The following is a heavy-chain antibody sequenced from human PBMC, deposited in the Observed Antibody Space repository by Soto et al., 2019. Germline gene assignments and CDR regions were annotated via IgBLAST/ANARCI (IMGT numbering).Heavy chain of an antibody. CDR3: ARGYDFWSGEDYYYGMDV. CDR1: GGSISSYY. V-gene: IGHV4-4*07. Sequence: PSETLSLTCTVSGGSISSYYWSWIRRPAGKGLEWIGRIYTSGSTNYNPSLKSRVTMSVDTSKNQFSLKLSSVTAADTAVYYCARGYDFWSGEDYYYGMDVWGQGTTVTVSS. D-gene: IGHD3-3*01. CDR2: IYTSGST. J-gene: IGHJ6*02.